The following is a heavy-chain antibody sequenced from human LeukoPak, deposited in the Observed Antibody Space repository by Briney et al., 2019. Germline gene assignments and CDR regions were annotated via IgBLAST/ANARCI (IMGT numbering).Heavy chain of an antibody. CDR2: INPNSGGT. V-gene: IGHV1-2*02. J-gene: IGHJ4*02. CDR3: ARDHSSSWHGYYFDY. Sequence: ASVKVSCKASGYTFTGYYMHWVRQAPGQGLEWMGWINPNSGGTNYAQKFQGRVTMTRDTSISTAYMELSRLRSEDTAVYYCARDHSSSWHGYYFDYWGQGTLVTVSS. D-gene: IGHD6-13*01. CDR1: GYTFTGYY.